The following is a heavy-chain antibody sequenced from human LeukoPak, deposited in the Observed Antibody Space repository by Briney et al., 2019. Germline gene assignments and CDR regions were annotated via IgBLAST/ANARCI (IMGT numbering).Heavy chain of an antibody. CDR1: GYTFTSYG. CDR3: ASLYGDYDPWAFDY. J-gene: IGHJ4*02. Sequence: ASVKVSCKASGYTFTSYGISWVRQAPGQGLEWMGWISAYNGNTNYAQKLQGRVTMTTDTSTSTAYMELRSLRSDDTAVYYCASLYGDYDPWAFDYWGQGTLVTVSS. D-gene: IGHD4-17*01. V-gene: IGHV1-18*01. CDR2: ISAYNGNT.